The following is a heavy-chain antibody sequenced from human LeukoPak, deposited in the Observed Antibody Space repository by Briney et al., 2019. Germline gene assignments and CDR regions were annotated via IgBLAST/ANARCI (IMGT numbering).Heavy chain of an antibody. Sequence: GGSLRLSCAASGFNFNNYWMSWVRQAPGKGLEWVSSISGSGGSTYYADSVKGRFTISRDNSKNTLYLQMNSLRAEDTAVYYCAKGPLLWDWGQGTLVTVSS. J-gene: IGHJ4*02. V-gene: IGHV3-23*01. CDR2: ISGSGGST. D-gene: IGHD2/OR15-2a*01. CDR1: GFNFNNYW. CDR3: AKGPLLWD.